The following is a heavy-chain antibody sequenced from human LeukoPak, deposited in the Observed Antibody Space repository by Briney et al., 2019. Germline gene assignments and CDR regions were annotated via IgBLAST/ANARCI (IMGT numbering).Heavy chain of an antibody. D-gene: IGHD5-24*01. Sequence: PSETLSLTCTVSGGSISSHYWSWIRQPPGKGLEWIGYIYYSGSTNYNPSLKSRVTISVDTSKNQFSLKLSSVTAADTAVYYCARLRGDGYIDYWGQGTLVTVSS. CDR3: ARLRGDGYIDY. J-gene: IGHJ4*02. CDR2: IYYSGST. CDR1: GGSISSHY. V-gene: IGHV4-59*08.